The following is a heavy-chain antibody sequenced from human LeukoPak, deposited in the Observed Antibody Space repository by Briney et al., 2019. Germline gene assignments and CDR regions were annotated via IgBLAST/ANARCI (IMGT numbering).Heavy chain of an antibody. CDR2: ISSSSSYI. CDR3: ARDDESSSWYLPFPDY. Sequence: GGSLRLSCAASGFTFSSYSMNWVRQAPGKGLDWVSSISSSSSYIYYADSVKGRFTISRDNAKNSLYLQMNSLRAEDTAVYYCARDDESSSWYLPFPDYWGQGTLVTVSS. V-gene: IGHV3-21*01. CDR1: GFTFSSYS. J-gene: IGHJ4*02. D-gene: IGHD6-13*01.